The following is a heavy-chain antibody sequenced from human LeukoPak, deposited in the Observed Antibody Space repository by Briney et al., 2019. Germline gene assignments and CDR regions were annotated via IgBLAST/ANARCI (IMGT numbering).Heavy chain of an antibody. CDR1: GGTFSSYA. J-gene: IGHJ6*02. D-gene: IGHD6-19*01. V-gene: IGHV3-23*01. CDR3: AKDPVAETYYYYYGMDV. Sequence: SCKASGGTFSSYAMSWVRQAPGKGLEWVSAISGSGGSTYYADSVKGRFTISRDNSKNTLYLQMNSLRAEDTAVYYCAKDPVAETYYYYYGMDVWGQGTTVTVSS. CDR2: ISGSGGST.